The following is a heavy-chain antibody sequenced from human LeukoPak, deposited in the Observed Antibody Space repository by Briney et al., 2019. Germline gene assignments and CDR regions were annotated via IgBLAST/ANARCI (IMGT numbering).Heavy chain of an antibody. CDR1: GFTFSSYW. J-gene: IGHJ4*02. D-gene: IGHD3-3*02. V-gene: IGHV3-7*01. CDR2: IKPDGSEE. Sequence: PGGSLRLSCAASGFTFSSYWMSWVRQAPGKGLEWVANIKPDGSEEYYVDSVKGRFTISRDNAENSLFLQMNSLRADDTAVYYCARDDGIRTVDYWGQGTLVTVSS. CDR3: ARDDGIRTVDY.